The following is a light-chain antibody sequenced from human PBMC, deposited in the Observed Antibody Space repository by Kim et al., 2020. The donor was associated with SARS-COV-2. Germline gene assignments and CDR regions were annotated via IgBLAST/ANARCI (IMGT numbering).Light chain of an antibody. CDR2: DAS. CDR3: QQRNSWPPAVT. CDR1: QNIDTY. Sequence: PGDRATLSCRASQNIDTYLAWYQQRPGQAPRLLVYDASNRATGVPDRFSGSWSGTDFTLTISSLEPGDFSIYYCQQRNSWPPAVTFGGGTKVDIK. V-gene: IGKV3-11*01. J-gene: IGKJ4*01.